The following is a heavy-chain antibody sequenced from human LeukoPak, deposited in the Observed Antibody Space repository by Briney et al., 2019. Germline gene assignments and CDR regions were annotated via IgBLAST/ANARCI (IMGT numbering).Heavy chain of an antibody. CDR3: AKVDSGSYFLGVDY. CDR2: ISGDGGST. D-gene: IGHD1-26*01. Sequence: GGSLRLSCAASGFTFDDYAMHWVRQAPGKGLEWVPLISGDGGSTYYADSVKGRFTISRDNSKNSLYLQMNSPRTEDTALYYCAKVDSGSYFLGVDYWGQGTLVTVSS. CDR1: GFTFDDYA. V-gene: IGHV3-43*02. J-gene: IGHJ4*02.